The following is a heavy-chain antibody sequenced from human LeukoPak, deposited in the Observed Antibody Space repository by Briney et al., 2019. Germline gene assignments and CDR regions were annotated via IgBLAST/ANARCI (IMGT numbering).Heavy chain of an antibody. V-gene: IGHV4-59*12. CDR2: IYYSGST. D-gene: IGHD3-10*01. CDR3: ARGRGSLDY. J-gene: IGHJ4*02. Sequence: SETLSLTCTVSGGSISSYYWSWIRQPPGKGLEWIGYIYYSGSTNYNPSLKSRVTMSVDTSKNQFSLKLSSVTAADTAVCYCARGRGSLDYWGQGTLVTVSS. CDR1: GGSISSYY.